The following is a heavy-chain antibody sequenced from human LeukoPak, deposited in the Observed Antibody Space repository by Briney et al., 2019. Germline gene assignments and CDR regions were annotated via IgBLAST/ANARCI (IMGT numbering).Heavy chain of an antibody. D-gene: IGHD4-17*01. Sequence: ASVRVSGTASGYTFTSYGISWVRQAPGQGLEWMGWISAYNGNTNYAQTLQGRVTMTTDTSTSTAYMELRRLRSDDTAVYYCARDGTVTSDYWGQGTLVTVS. J-gene: IGHJ4*02. CDR2: ISAYNGNT. CDR3: ARDGTVTSDY. CDR1: GYTFTSYG. V-gene: IGHV1-18*01.